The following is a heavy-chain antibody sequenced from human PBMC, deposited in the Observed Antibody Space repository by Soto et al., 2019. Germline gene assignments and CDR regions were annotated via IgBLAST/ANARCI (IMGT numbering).Heavy chain of an antibody. CDR1: GFTFDDYA. V-gene: IGHV3-9*01. J-gene: IGHJ4*02. Sequence: EVQLVESGGGLVQPGRSLRLSCAASGFTFDDYAMHWVRQAPGKGLEWVSGISWNSGSIDYADSVKGRFTTSRDNAKNSLYLQMNSLRAEDTALYYCAKGGYNWYSYLDYWGQGTLVTVSS. CDR3: AKGGYNWYSYLDY. CDR2: ISWNSGSI. D-gene: IGHD1-7*01.